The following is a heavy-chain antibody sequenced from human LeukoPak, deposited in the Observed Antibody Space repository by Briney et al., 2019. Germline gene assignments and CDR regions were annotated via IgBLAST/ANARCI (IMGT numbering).Heavy chain of an antibody. CDR2: INWKGDRP. CDR1: GFPFDDFG. Sequence: GGSLRLSCGASGFPFDDFGRSGVGQVRGRGLEGVSGINWKGDRPGYGECMKARFTVSRDNAKKSVFLQMKSLKAEDTALYHCAGGFSGGHSWPSDVWGQGTMVTVS. J-gene: IGHJ3*01. CDR3: AGGFSGGHSWPSDV. D-gene: IGHD2-15*01. V-gene: IGHV3-20*01.